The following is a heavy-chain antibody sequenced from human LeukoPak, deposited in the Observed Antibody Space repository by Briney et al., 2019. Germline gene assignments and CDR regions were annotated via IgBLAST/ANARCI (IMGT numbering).Heavy chain of an antibody. Sequence: SETLSLTCTVSGASIRSSSYYWGWIRQPPGKALEWIGNFYYSGSTYYNPSLKSRVSISVDTSKNQFSLKLTSVTAADTAVYYCARAPEYGLYYFDYWGQGTLVTVSS. CDR2: FYYSGST. CDR3: ARAPEYGLYYFDY. V-gene: IGHV4-39*07. CDR1: GASIRSSSYY. J-gene: IGHJ4*02. D-gene: IGHD1-14*01.